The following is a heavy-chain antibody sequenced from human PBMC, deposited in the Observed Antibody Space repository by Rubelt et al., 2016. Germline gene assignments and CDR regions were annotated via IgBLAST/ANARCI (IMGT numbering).Heavy chain of an antibody. Sequence: GMGLEWVSYISSSGSTIYYADSVKGRFTSSRDNAKNSLYLQMNSLRAEDTAVYYCARDFSRGYWGQGTLVTVSS. CDR3: ARDFSRGY. J-gene: IGHJ4*02. CDR2: ISSSGSTI. V-gene: IGHV3-48*03.